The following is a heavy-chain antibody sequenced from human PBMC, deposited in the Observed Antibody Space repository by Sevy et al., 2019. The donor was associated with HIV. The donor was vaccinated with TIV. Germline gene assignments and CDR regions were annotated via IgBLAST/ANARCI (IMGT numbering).Heavy chain of an antibody. J-gene: IGHJ4*02. CDR3: VRDRIAAAGGYFDY. CDR2: ISYIGST. D-gene: IGHD6-13*01. V-gene: IGHV4-61*01. CDR1: GASVSYGNYY. Sequence: SETLSLTCTVSGASVSYGNYYWSWIRQPPGKGLEWIGYISYIGSTNYDPSLKSRVTISIDTAKNQLSLRLNSVTATDTAVYYCVRDRIAAAGGYFDYWGQGALVTVSS.